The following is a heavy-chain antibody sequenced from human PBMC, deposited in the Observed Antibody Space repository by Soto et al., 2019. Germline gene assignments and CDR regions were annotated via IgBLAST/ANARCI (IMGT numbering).Heavy chain of an antibody. CDR3: ARGGVSTRTFVY. Sequence: GESLKISCKGSAYNFAGYWIAWVRQMPGKGLELMGIIYPSDSDTRYRPSFQGQVTISADKSISSAYLQWSSLRASDTAMYYCARGGVSTRTFVYWGQGTPVTVSS. D-gene: IGHD3-3*01. V-gene: IGHV5-51*01. CDR1: AYNFAGYW. CDR2: IYPSDSDT. J-gene: IGHJ4*02.